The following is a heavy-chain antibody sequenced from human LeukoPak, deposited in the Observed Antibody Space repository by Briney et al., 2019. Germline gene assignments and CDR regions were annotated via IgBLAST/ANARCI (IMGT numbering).Heavy chain of an antibody. J-gene: IGHJ4*02. CDR2: ISYDGSNK. V-gene: IGHV3-30*07. Sequence: GGSLRLSCAASGFTFSSLAMHWVRQAPGKGLEWVAVISYDGSNKYYADSVKGPFTISRDNAKNSLYLQMNSLRAEDTAVYYCASRGGYGSGSYLDYWGQGTLVTVSP. CDR1: GFTFSSLA. CDR3: ASRGGYGSGSYLDY. D-gene: IGHD3-10*01.